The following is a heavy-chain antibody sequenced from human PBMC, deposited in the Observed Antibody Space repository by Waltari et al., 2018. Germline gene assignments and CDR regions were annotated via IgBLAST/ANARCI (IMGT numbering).Heavy chain of an antibody. Sequence: QVQLVQSGAEVKKPGASVKVSCKASGYTFTGYYMHWVRQAPGQGLEWMGRINPYSGGTNYAQKFQGRVTMTRDTSISTAYMELSRLRSDDTAVYYCAPTSYNWGLGYWGQGTLVTVSS. CDR1: GYTFTGYY. J-gene: IGHJ4*02. CDR3: APTSYNWGLGY. V-gene: IGHV1-2*06. CDR2: INPYSGGT. D-gene: IGHD7-27*01.